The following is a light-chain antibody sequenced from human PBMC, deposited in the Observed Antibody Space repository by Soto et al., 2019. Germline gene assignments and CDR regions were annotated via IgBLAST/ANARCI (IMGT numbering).Light chain of an antibody. CDR1: QGIRND. V-gene: IGKV1-6*01. Sequence: AIQMTQSTSSLSASVGDRVTITCRASQGIRNDLGWYQQKPGKAPKLLIYAASSLESGVPSRFSGSGSGTDFTLTISSLQPEDFATYYCLQDYNYPRTFGQATKVDIK. CDR2: AAS. CDR3: LQDYNYPRT. J-gene: IGKJ1*01.